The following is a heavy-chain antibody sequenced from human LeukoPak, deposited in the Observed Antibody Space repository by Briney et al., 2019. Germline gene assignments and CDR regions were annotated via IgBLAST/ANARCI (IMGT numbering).Heavy chain of an antibody. Sequence: GGSLRLSCAASGFTFSSYWMHWVRQAPGKGLVWVSRINSDGSSTSYADSVKGRFTISRDNAKNTLYLQMNSLRAEDTAMYCCARPRYYYYMDVWGKGTTVTVSS. CDR2: INSDGSST. J-gene: IGHJ6*03. CDR3: ARPRYYYYMDV. CDR1: GFTFSSYW. V-gene: IGHV3-74*01.